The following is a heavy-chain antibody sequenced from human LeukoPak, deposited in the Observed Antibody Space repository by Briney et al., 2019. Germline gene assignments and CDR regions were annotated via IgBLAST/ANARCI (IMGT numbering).Heavy chain of an antibody. CDR3: ASETDYSNPGNFDY. V-gene: IGHV4-59*01. D-gene: IGHD4-11*01. CDR2: IYYSGST. CDR1: GGSISSYY. J-gene: IGHJ4*02. Sequence: SETLSLTCTVSGGSISSYYWSWIRQPPGKGLEWIGYIYYSGSTNYNPSLKSRVTISVDTSKNQFSLKLSSVTAADTAVYYCASETDYSNPGNFDYWGQGTLVTVSS.